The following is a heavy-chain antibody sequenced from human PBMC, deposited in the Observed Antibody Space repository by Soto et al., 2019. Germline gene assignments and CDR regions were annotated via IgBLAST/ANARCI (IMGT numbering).Heavy chain of an antibody. CDR3: ARGDGDHYDGTGYRGRH. Sequence: EVPLVESGGGLVQLGGSLRLSCAASGFTFSTYWMHWVRQAPGKGPVWVSRIKSDGSGTYYADSVEGRFTISRDNAXNXXYLQMNSLRVEDTAVYYCARGDGDHYDGTGYRGRHWGQGTLVTVSS. CDR2: IKSDGSGT. J-gene: IGHJ4*02. CDR1: GFTFSTYW. V-gene: IGHV3-74*01. D-gene: IGHD3-22*01.